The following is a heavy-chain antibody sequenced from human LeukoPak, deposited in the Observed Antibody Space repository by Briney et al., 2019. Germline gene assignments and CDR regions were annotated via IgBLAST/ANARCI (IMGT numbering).Heavy chain of an antibody. CDR3: AKDPNGDYVGAFDF. V-gene: IGHV3-7*05. CDR1: GFTFSSYW. D-gene: IGHD4-23*01. CDR2: INQDGGEK. J-gene: IGHJ3*01. Sequence: GGSLRLSCAASGFTFSSYWMTWVRQAPGKGLEWVANINQDGGEKYYVDSVKGRFTISRDNSKRTLYLQMNSLRAEDTAMYYCAKDPNGDYVGAFDFWGQGTLVTVSS.